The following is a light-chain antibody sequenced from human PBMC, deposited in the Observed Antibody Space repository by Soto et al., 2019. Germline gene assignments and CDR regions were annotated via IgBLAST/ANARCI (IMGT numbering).Light chain of an antibody. CDR2: GAS. Sequence: EIVLTQSPGTLSLSPGERATLSCRASQSVSSSYLAWYQQKPGQAPRLLIYGASSRATGIPDRFSGSGSGTDFTLNISRLEPEDFAVFYCQQYNNWPRFTFGPGTKVDIK. V-gene: IGKV3-20*01. CDR3: QQYNNWPRFT. J-gene: IGKJ3*01. CDR1: QSVSSSY.